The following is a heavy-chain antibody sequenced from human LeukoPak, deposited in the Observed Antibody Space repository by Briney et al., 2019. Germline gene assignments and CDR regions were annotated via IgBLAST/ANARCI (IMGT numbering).Heavy chain of an antibody. V-gene: IGHV3-30-3*01. CDR1: GFTFSAHS. CDR2: ISSVVSIK. CDR3: SRNPEREYWFDP. J-gene: IGHJ5*02. Sequence: GASLRLSCAASGFTFSAHSIHWVRQPPGKGLEWVACISSVVSIKFYADSLKGRFTISRDNSKKTLYLQINSLRAEDTAVYFCSRNPEREYWFDPWGQGTLVTVSS.